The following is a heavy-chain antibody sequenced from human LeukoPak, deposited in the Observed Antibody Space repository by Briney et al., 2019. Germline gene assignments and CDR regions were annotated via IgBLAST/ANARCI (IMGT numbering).Heavy chain of an antibody. D-gene: IGHD3-22*01. V-gene: IGHV3-7*03. CDR3: ARSPYYDSSGDAFDI. Sequence: GGSLRLSCVVSGFTFSTYWMSWVRQAPGKGLECVATIKQDGSVKNYGDSVQGRFTISRDNAKNSLYLQMNSLRAEDTALYYCARSPYYDSSGDAFDIWGQGTMVTVSS. CDR2: IKQDGSVK. J-gene: IGHJ3*02. CDR1: GFTFSTYW.